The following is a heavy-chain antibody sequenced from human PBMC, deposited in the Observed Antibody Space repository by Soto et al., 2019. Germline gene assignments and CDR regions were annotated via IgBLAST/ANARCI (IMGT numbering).Heavy chain of an antibody. V-gene: IGHV3-48*02. CDR1: GFTFSSYS. Sequence: GASLRLSCAASGFTFSSYSMNWVRQAPGKGLEWVSYISSSSSTIYYADSVKGRFTISRDNAKNSLYLQMNSLRDEETPVYYCAREGIVGATIYYYHGMDVWGQGTTVTVSS. CDR3: AREGIVGATIYYYHGMDV. J-gene: IGHJ6*02. CDR2: ISSSSSTI. D-gene: IGHD1-26*01.